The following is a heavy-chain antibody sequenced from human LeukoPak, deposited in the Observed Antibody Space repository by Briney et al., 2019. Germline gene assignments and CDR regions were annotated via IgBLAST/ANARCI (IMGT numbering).Heavy chain of an antibody. J-gene: IGHJ4*02. Sequence: SETLSLTCTVSGGSISSYYWSWIRQPPGKGLEWIGYIYYSGTTNYNPSLKSRVTISVDTSKNQFSLKLTSVTAADTAVYYCARGQVYFDYWGQGALVTVSS. V-gene: IGHV4-59*01. CDR1: GGSISSYY. CDR3: ARGQVYFDY. CDR2: IYYSGTT.